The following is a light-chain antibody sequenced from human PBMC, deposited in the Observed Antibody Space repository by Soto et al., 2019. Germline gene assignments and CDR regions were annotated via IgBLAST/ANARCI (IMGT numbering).Light chain of an antibody. V-gene: IGLV1-51*01. CDR3: GTWDSSLSVVL. Sequence: QSVLTQPPSVSAAAGQKVTISCSGSYSNIGSNFVSWYQHFPGSAPKLLIYDNSQRPSGIPDRFSGSKSGSSATLAITGLQTGDEADYYCGTWDSSLSVVLFGGGTKLTVL. J-gene: IGLJ2*01. CDR1: YSNIGSNF. CDR2: DNS.